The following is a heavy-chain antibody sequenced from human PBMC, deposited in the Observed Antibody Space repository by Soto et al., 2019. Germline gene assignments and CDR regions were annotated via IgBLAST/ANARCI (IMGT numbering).Heavy chain of an antibody. CDR3: AKDSQQLSSYYYYYYIDV. CDR2: ISWNSGSI. D-gene: IGHD6-13*01. CDR1: GFTFDDYA. Sequence: EVQLVESGGGLVQPGRSLRLSCAASGFTFDDYAMHWVRQAPGKGLEWVSGISWNSGSIGYADSVKGRFTISRDNAKNSLYLQMNSLRAEDTALYYCAKDSQQLSSYYYYYYIDVWGKGTTVTVSS. J-gene: IGHJ6*03. V-gene: IGHV3-9*01.